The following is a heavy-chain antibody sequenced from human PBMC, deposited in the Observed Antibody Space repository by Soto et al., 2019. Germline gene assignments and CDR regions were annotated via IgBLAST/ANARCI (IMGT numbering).Heavy chain of an antibody. J-gene: IGHJ4*02. Sequence: EVQLLESGGGLVQPGGSLRLSCAASGFSFSSYAMVWVRQAPGKGLEWVSVISARGGSLYFADSVKGRFTISRDNSKNVLSLXXXXXXXXXXXTXXXXKGSIEYSASVDNWGQGTLVVVSS. V-gene: IGHV3-23*01. D-gene: IGHD5-12*01. CDR2: ISARGGSL. CDR1: GFSFSSYA. CDR3: XKGSIEYSASVDN.